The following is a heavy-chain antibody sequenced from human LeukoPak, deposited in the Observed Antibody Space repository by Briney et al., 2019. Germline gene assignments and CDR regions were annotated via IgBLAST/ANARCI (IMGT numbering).Heavy chain of an antibody. J-gene: IGHJ4*02. Sequence: PGGSLRLSCAASGFTVSSNFFSWVRQAPGKGLEWVSIIYPAGNTYYADSEKGRFTISRDNSKNTLYLHMNSLRAENTAVYYCARARGTIANCDYWGQGTLVTVSS. CDR3: ARARGTIANCDY. CDR2: IYPAGNT. CDR1: GFTVSSNF. V-gene: IGHV3-53*01. D-gene: IGHD4-17*01.